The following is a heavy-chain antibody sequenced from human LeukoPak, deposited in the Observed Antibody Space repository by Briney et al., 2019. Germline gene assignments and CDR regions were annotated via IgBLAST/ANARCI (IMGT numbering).Heavy chain of an antibody. CDR3: ASSDSSGYYDAFDL. V-gene: IGHV3-23*01. CDR1: VFTFSSYA. J-gene: IGHJ3*01. D-gene: IGHD3-22*01. Sequence: PGGSLRLSCAASVFTFSSYAMHWVRQAPGKGLEWVSAISGSGGSTYYADSVKGRFTISRDNSKNTLYLQMNSLRAEDTAVYYCASSDSSGYYDAFDLWGQGTMVTVSS. CDR2: ISGSGGST.